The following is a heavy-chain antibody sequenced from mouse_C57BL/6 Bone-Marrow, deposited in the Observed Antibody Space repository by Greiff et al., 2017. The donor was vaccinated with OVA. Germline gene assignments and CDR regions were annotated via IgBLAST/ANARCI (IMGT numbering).Heavy chain of an antibody. CDR1: GYSFTGYF. CDR3: ARGITTVVADWYFDV. CDR2: INPYNGDT. V-gene: IGHV1-20*01. J-gene: IGHJ1*03. Sequence: VQLQQSGPELVKPGDSVKISCKASGYSFTGYFMNWVMQSHGKSLEWIGRINPYNGDTFYNQKFKGKATLTVDKSSSTAHMELRSLTSEDSAVYYCARGITTVVADWYFDVWGTGTTVTVSS. D-gene: IGHD1-1*01.